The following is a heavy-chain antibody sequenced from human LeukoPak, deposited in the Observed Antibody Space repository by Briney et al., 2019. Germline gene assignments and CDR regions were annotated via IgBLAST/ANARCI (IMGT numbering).Heavy chain of an antibody. D-gene: IGHD5-24*01. CDR3: ARDRNYLFDY. V-gene: IGHV4-59*11. CDR2: IYYNGNN. Sequence: SETLSLTCTVSGGYISSQYWSWIRQPPGKGLEWIGYIYYNGNNDYNPSLKSRVTISVDTSKNQFSRKLTSVTAADTAVYYCARDRNYLFDYWGQGTLVTVSS. CDR1: GGYISSQY. J-gene: IGHJ4*02.